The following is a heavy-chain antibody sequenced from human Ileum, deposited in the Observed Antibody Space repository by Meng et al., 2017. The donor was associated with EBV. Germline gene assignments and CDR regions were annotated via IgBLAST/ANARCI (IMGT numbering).Heavy chain of an antibody. D-gene: IGHD3-22*01. CDR1: GGSISSGGLY. CDR2: IHYSGST. V-gene: IGHV4-30-4*01. CDR3: ARDTDLCYYDNSGFDF. J-gene: IGHJ4*02. Sequence: QVQLQGSGPRLVNPYQTLSLPCPVSGGSISSGGLYWSWIRQPPGKGLEWIGYIHYSGSTYYNPSLKSRVSLSIDTSRSQFSLRLSSVTAADTAVYYCARDTDLCYYDNSGFDFWGQGTLVTVSS.